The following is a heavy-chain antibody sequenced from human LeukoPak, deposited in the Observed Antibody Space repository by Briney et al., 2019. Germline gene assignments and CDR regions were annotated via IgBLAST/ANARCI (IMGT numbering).Heavy chain of an antibody. V-gene: IGHV3-33*08. CDR1: GFTFNTFG. Sequence: GGSLRLSCVASGFTFNTFGMTWVRQAPGKGLEWVAVIWYDGSNKYYADSVKGRFTISRDNSKNTLYLQMNSLRAEDTAVYYCARHGYYGSGGHYGMDVWGQGTTVTVSS. CDR2: IWYDGSNK. J-gene: IGHJ6*02. CDR3: ARHGYYGSGGHYGMDV. D-gene: IGHD3-10*01.